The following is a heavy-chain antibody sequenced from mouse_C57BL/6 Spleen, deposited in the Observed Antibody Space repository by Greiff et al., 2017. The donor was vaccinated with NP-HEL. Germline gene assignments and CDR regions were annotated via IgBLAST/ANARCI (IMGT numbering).Heavy chain of an antibody. D-gene: IGHD1-1*01. J-gene: IGHJ3*01. V-gene: IGHV2-6*01. CDR1: GFSLTSYG. CDR3: ASYYYGRGTWFAY. CDR2: IWGVGST. Sequence: VQVVESGPGLVAPSQSLSITCTVSGFSLTSYGVDWVRQSPGKGLEWLGVIWGVGSTNYNSALKSRLSISKDNSKSQVFLKMNSLQTDDTAMYYCASYYYGRGTWFAYWGQGTLVTVSA.